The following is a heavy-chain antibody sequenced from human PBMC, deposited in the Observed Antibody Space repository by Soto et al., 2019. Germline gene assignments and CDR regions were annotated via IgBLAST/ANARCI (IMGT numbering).Heavy chain of an antibody. Sequence: SETVSLTCTVSGGSISSSSYYWGWIRQPPGKGLEWIGSIYYSGSTYYNPSLKSRVTISVDTSKNQFSLKLSSVTAADTAVYYCARHVLEAAAGNWFDPWGQGTLVTVSS. V-gene: IGHV4-39*01. J-gene: IGHJ5*02. D-gene: IGHD6-13*01. CDR1: GGSISSSSYY. CDR2: IYYSGST. CDR3: ARHVLEAAAGNWFDP.